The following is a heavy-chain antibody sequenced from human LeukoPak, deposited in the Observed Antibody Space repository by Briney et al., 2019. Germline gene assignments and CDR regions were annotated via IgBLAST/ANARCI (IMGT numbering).Heavy chain of an antibody. CDR1: GFTFSSYA. Sequence: GGSLRLSCAASGFTFSSYAMNWVRQAPGQGLEWISYISSSSSTIYYADSVKGRFTISRDNSKNSLHLQMNSLRDEDTAVYYCARDYYNNSGYYHGGYWGQGTLVTVSS. J-gene: IGHJ4*02. V-gene: IGHV3-48*02. CDR2: ISSSSSTI. D-gene: IGHD3-22*01. CDR3: ARDYYNNSGYYHGGY.